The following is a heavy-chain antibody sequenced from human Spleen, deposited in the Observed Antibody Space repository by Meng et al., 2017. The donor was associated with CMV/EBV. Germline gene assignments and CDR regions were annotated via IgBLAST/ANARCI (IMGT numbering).Heavy chain of an antibody. CDR1: GYTFTCYY. Sequence: CNASGYTFTCYYMFWVRQAPGHGLEWMGWINPNSGGTSYAQKFQGRVTMTRGTSISTAYMELSRLTSDDTAVYYCAGGGSGWYGIFYWGQGTLVTVSS. CDR3: AGGGSGWYGIFY. D-gene: IGHD6-19*01. CDR2: INPNSGGT. V-gene: IGHV1-2*02. J-gene: IGHJ4*02.